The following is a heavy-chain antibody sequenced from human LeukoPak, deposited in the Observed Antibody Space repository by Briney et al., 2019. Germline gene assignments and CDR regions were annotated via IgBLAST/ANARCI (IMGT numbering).Heavy chain of an antibody. J-gene: IGHJ4*02. CDR1: GYSISSGYY. D-gene: IGHD5-24*01. V-gene: IGHV4-38-2*02. Sequence: SETLSLTCTVSGYSISSGYYWGWIRQPPGKGLEWIGSIYHSGSTYYNPSLKSRVTISVDPSENQFSLKLSSVAAADTAVYYCARQMATIGAYFDYWGQGTLVTVSS. CDR3: ARQMATIGAYFDY. CDR2: IYHSGST.